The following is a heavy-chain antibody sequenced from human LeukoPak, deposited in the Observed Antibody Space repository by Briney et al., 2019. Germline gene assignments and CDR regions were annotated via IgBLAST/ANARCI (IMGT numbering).Heavy chain of an antibody. Sequence: PSETLSLTCAVYGGSFSGYYWSWIRQPPGKGLEWIGEINHSGSTNYNPSLKSRVTISVDTSKNQFSLKLSSVTAADTAVYYCARGYDEVGATSFGAFDIWGRGTMVTVSS. CDR1: GGSFSGYY. CDR3: ARGYDEVGATSFGAFDI. CDR2: INHSGST. V-gene: IGHV4-34*01. D-gene: IGHD1-26*01. J-gene: IGHJ3*02.